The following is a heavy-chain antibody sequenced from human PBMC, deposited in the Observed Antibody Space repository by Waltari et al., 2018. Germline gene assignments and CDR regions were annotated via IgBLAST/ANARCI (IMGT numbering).Heavy chain of an antibody. V-gene: IGHV3-13*01. D-gene: IGHD2-2*01. CDR1: GFTFSSYD. CDR3: AREGETSPGTWYFDL. Sequence: EVQLVESGGGLVQPGGSLRLSCAASGFTFSSYDMHWVRQVTGKRLEWGSGIAHGGDTNYPGSVKGRFTISRENAKNSLYLQMNSLRAEDTAVYYCAREGETSPGTWYFDLWGRGTLVTVSS. J-gene: IGHJ2*01. CDR2: IAHGGDT.